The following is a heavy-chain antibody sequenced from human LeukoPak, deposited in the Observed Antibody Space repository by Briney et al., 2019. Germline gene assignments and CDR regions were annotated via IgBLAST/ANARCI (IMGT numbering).Heavy chain of an antibody. CDR3: AREKEVVVVTGNYFDY. CDR1: GYTFTSYY. Sequence: GASVKVSCKASGYTFTSYYIHWVRQAPAQGLEWMGIINPSGGSTTYAQKFQGRVTMTRDTSTSTVYMELSSLRSDDTAVYYCAREKEVVVVTGNYFDYWGQGTLVPVSS. D-gene: IGHD2-21*02. V-gene: IGHV1-46*01. CDR2: INPSGGST. J-gene: IGHJ4*02.